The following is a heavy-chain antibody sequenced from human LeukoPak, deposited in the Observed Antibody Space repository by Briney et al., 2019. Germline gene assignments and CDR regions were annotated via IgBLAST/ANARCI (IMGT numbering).Heavy chain of an antibody. CDR1: GFTFRDFW. D-gene: IGHD6-19*01. V-gene: IGHV3-7*01. CDR3: ARERGVAVARTADY. CDR2: INQDGSQK. J-gene: IGHJ4*02. Sequence: GGSLRLSCEVSGFTFRDFWMNWVRQAPGKGLEWVANINQDGSQKYYVDSVKGRFTISRDNAKNSLYLQMNSLRAEDTAVYYCARERGVAVARTADYWGQGTLVTVSS.